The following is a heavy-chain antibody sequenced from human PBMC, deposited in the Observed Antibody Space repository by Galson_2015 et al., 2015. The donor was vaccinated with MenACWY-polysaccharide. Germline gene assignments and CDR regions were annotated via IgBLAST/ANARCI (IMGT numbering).Heavy chain of an antibody. D-gene: IGHD3-16*02. Sequence: SLRLSCAASTVTFSGSGMNWVRQAPGKGLEWVAVIHDDASFTQYLDSVKGRFSISRDNSKNTLYLEMNRLRAEDTALYYCAREGSRIVFHAFDIWGQGTMVIVSS. CDR3: AREGSRIVFHAFDI. CDR2: IHDDASFT. V-gene: IGHV3-33*01. CDR1: TVTFSGSG. J-gene: IGHJ3*02.